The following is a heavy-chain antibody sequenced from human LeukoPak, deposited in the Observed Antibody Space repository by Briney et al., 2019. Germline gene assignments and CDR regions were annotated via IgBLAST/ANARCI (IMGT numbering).Heavy chain of an antibody. CDR1: GGSFSGYY. CDR3: ARARYYDSSGYYGFDY. CDR2: INHSGST. D-gene: IGHD3-22*01. J-gene: IGHJ4*02. Sequence: SETLSLACAVYGGSFSGYYWSWIRQPPGKGLEWIGEINHSGSTNCNPSLKSRVTISVDTSKNQFSLKLSSVTAADTAVYYCARARYYDSSGYYGFDYWGQGTLVTVSS. V-gene: IGHV4-34*01.